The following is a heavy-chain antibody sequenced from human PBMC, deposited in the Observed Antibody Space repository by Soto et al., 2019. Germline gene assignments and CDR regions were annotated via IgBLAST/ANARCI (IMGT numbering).Heavy chain of an antibody. D-gene: IGHD2-15*01. V-gene: IGHV4-31*03. CDR2: IYYSGST. J-gene: IGHJ4*02. Sequence: QVQLQESGPGLVKPSQTLSLTCTVSGGSISSGGYYWSWIRQHPGKGLEWIGYIYYSGSTYYNPYIKSRVTLSVDTSKNQCSLKLSSVTAADTAVYYCARGAVVAATPFDYWGQGTLVTVSS. CDR3: ARGAVVAATPFDY. CDR1: GGSISSGGYY.